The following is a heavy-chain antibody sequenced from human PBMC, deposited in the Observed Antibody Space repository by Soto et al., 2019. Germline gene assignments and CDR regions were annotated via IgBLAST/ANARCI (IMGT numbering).Heavy chain of an antibody. CDR2: ISGSGVGT. V-gene: IGHV3-23*01. D-gene: IGHD2-15*01. CDR3: ARDNFPVVAAS. CDR1: GFTFSSYA. J-gene: IGHJ4*02. Sequence: GGSLRLSCAASGFTFSSYAMSWVRQAPGKGLECVSAISGSGVGTYYADSVKGRFTISRDNSKNTLYLQMNSLRAEDTAVYYCARDNFPVVAASWGQGTLVTVSS.